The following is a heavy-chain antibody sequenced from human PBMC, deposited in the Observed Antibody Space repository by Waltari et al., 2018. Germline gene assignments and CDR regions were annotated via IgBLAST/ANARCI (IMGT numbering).Heavy chain of an antibody. CDR1: GATIDSNY. D-gene: IGHD1-1*01. J-gene: IGHJ1*01. V-gene: IGHV3-66*02. CDR3: ARAGHPNS. Sequence: EVYLEQSGGGLVQPGGSLKLSCAASGATIDSNYMNWIRQVPGKGLQWCSGSFADGTTRYADSVGGRFAISRDTSENTLYLQLSGLRPDDSGFYYCARAGHPNSWGQGALVTVSS. CDR2: SFADGTT.